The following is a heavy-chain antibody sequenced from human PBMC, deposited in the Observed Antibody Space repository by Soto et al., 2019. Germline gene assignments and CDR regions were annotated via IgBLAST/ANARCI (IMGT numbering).Heavy chain of an antibody. D-gene: IGHD6-13*01. Sequence: QVQLVQSGAEVKKPGSSVKVSCKASGGTFSSYAISWVRQAPGQGLEWMGGIIPIFGTANYAQKFQGRVTITEEEYTSTADLKVSRLRYEEKAVYYCARYKGIAAPRSGRDGGGKATTVT. CDR2: IIPIFGTA. V-gene: IGHV1-69*01. CDR1: GGTFSSYA. J-gene: IGHJ6*04. CDR3: ARYKGIAAPRSGRDG.